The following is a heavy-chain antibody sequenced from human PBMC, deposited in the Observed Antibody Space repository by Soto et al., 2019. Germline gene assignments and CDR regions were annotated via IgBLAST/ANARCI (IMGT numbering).Heavy chain of an antibody. D-gene: IGHD3-10*01. J-gene: IGHJ4*02. Sequence: LRLSCAASGFIFTSYAMNWVRQAPGKGLEWVSYISSNSGTIYYTDSVKGRFTISRDNTKNSLYLQMNSLRDEGTAVYYCARDWYYYGSGSYYPFDYWGQGTLVTVSS. CDR2: ISSNSGTI. CDR1: GFIFTSYA. V-gene: IGHV3-48*02. CDR3: ARDWYYYGSGSYYPFDY.